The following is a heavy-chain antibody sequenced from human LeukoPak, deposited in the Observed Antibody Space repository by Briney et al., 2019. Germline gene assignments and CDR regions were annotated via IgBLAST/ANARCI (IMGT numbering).Heavy chain of an antibody. CDR2: IYTSGST. V-gene: IGHV4-4*07. CDR1: GVSISSYY. J-gene: IGHJ4*02. Sequence: SETLSLTCTVSGVSISSYYWSWIRQPAGKGLEWIGRIYTSGSTNYNPSLKSRVTISVDTSKNQFSLKLSSVTAADTAVYYCAAGLLWFGEGGYYFDYWGQGTLVTVSS. D-gene: IGHD3-10*01. CDR3: AAGLLWFGEGGYYFDY.